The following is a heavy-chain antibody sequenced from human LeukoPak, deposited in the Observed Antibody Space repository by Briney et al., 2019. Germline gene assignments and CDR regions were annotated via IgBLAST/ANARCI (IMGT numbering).Heavy chain of an antibody. D-gene: IGHD4-11*01. CDR1: GFTFSDYY. CDR2: ISSSGGGI. CDR3: ARDRGSRSNSPYYFDY. J-gene: IGHJ4*02. V-gene: IGHV3-11*04. Sequence: GGSLRLSCAASGFTFSDYYMSWIRQAPGKGLEWVSYISSSGGGIYYAHSVRGRFTISRDNAKNSLYLEMNSLRAEDTAIYYCARDRGSRSNSPYYFDYWGQGTLVTVSS.